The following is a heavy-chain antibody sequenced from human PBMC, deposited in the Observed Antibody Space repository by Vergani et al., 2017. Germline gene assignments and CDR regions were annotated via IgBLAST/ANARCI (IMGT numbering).Heavy chain of an antibody. CDR1: GGSFSGYY. V-gene: IGHV4-34*01. D-gene: IGHD3-10*01. J-gene: IGHJ4*02. CDR3: AREVYGSGN. Sequence: QVQLQESGPGLVKPSETLSLTCAVYGGSFSGYYWSWIRQPPGKGLEWIGEINHSGSTNYNPSLKSRVTISVDTSKNQFSLKLSSVTAADTAVYYCAREVYGSGNWGQGTLVTVSS. CDR2: INHSGST.